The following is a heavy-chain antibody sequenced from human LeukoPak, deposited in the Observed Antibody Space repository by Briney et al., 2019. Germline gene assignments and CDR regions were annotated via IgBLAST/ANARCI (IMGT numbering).Heavy chain of an antibody. V-gene: IGHV3-21*01. CDR2: INRGRSYI. CDR3: ARTFSDYDISGYYYTLDY. J-gene: IGHJ4*02. CDR1: AFTFSSYS. Sequence: GGSLRLSCAASAFTFSSYSIHWVRQAPGKGLEWVSSINRGRSYIYYADSVKGRFTISRDNAKNSLYLQMNSLRAEDTAVYYCARTFSDYDISGYYYTLDYCGQGTLVTVSS. D-gene: IGHD3-22*01.